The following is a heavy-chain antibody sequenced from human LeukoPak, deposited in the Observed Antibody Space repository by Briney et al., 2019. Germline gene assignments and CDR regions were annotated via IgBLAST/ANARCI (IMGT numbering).Heavy chain of an antibody. CDR2: IWYDGSNK. Sequence: PGRSLRLSCTAAGFTFSSYGMHWVRQAPGKGLEWVAVIWYDGSNKYYADSVKGRFTISRDNSKNTLYLQMNSLRAEDTAVYYCAKDRDWNYVIDYWGQGTLVTVSS. V-gene: IGHV3-33*06. CDR1: GFTFSSYG. D-gene: IGHD1-7*01. J-gene: IGHJ4*02. CDR3: AKDRDWNYVIDY.